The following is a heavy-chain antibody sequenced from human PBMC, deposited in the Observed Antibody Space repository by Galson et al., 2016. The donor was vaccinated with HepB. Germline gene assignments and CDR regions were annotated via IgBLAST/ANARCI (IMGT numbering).Heavy chain of an antibody. Sequence: SLRLSCAGSGFIFRGYGMHWVRQAPGKGLEWVAADSMEGRRKFYADSVRGRFTISRDNSNNMLFMQMDSLRPDDTAVYYCAKRHEYCPPVGCSVDYWGQGTLVSVSS. J-gene: IGHJ4*02. V-gene: IGHV3-30*18. CDR1: GFIFRGYG. D-gene: IGHD2/OR15-2a*01. CDR3: AKRHEYCPPVGCSVDY. CDR2: DSMEGRRK.